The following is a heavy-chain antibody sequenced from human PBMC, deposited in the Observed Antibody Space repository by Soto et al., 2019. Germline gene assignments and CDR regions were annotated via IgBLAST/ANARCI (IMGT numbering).Heavy chain of an antibody. CDR1: GGTFSNCA. J-gene: IGHJ6*02. V-gene: IGHV1-69*01. CDR3: AREETWMEMWRAPGPMPRQGYYGMAV. CDR2: LIPMSGRPRGMGGPIPFCGST. D-gene: IGHD5-12*01. Sequence: QVHLVQSGAEVKKPGSSVKVSCKTSGGTFSNCAINWVRQAPGQGLEWMGGLIPMSGRPRGMGGPIPFCGSTNDAQKFQGRVTNSADETTRTAYMELSSLAAEDTAVYYCAREETWMEMWRAPGPMPRQGYYGMAVWGQGTTVTVSS.